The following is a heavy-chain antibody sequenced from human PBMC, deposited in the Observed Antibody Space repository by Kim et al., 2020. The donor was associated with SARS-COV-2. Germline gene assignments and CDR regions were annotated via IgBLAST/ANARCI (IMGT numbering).Heavy chain of an antibody. CDR3: AKETAAGGGSSWYYYGMDV. Sequence: GGSLRLSCAASGFTFSSYGMHWVRQAPGKGLEWVAVISYDGSNKYYADSVKGRFTISRDNSKNTLYLQMNSLRAEDTAVYYCAKETAAGGGSSWYYYGMDVWGQGTTVTVSS. V-gene: IGHV3-30*18. CDR1: GFTFSSYG. J-gene: IGHJ6*02. D-gene: IGHD6-13*01. CDR2: ISYDGSNK.